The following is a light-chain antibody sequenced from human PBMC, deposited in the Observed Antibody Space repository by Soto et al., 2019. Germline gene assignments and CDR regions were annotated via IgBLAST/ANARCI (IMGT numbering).Light chain of an antibody. CDR1: QSISNH. CDR3: QHYNVYPWT. V-gene: IGKV1-39*01. CDR2: AAS. J-gene: IGKJ1*01. Sequence: DIQMTQSPSSLSASVEDRVIITCRASQSISNHLNWYQQKPGKAPKLLVFAASSLQSGVPSRFSGSGSGTEFTLSISSLQPDDFATYYCQHYNVYPWTFGQGTKGDIK.